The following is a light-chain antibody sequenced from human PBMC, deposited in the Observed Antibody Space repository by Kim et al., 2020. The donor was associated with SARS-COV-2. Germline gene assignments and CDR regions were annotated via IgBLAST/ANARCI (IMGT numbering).Light chain of an antibody. Sequence: DIQMTQSPPSLSASVGDRVTITCRAGRSISKYLNWYQQKPGKAPKLLISVASALQSEVPSRFSGSGSGTEFTLTISSLQPEDFATYYCQQSYTSPTFGGGTKLEI. CDR3: QQSYTSPT. V-gene: IGKV1-39*01. CDR2: VAS. CDR1: RSISKY. J-gene: IGKJ4*01.